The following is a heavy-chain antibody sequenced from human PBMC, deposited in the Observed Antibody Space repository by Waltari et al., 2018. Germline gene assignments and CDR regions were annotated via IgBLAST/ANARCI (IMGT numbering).Heavy chain of an antibody. CDR2: IYHSGST. J-gene: IGHJ2*01. Sequence: QVQLQESGPGLVKPSETLSLTCAVSGYSISSGYYWGWIRQSPGKGLEWIGSIYHSGSTYYNPSLKSRVTISVDTSKNQFSLKLSSVTAADTAVYYCARSGYYRPLDLWGRGTLVTVSS. CDR1: GYSISSGYY. CDR3: ARSGYYRPLDL. D-gene: IGHD2-21*01. V-gene: IGHV4-38-2*01.